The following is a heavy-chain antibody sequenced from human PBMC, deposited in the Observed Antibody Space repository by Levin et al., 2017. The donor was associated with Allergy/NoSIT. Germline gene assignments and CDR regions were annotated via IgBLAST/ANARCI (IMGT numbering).Heavy chain of an antibody. V-gene: IGHV4-39*07. D-gene: IGHD3-22*01. J-gene: IGHJ4*02. CDR1: GDSISSTSYD. CDR3: ARGGGNYFDRSGYYHS. Sequence: PSETLSLSCTVSGDSISSTSYDWGWIRQPPGKGLEWIGSLFYSGSTFYNPSLKSRVTISADASKNQLSLKLTSVTAADTAMYYCARGGGNYFDRSGYYHSWGPGALVTVSS. CDR2: LFYSGST.